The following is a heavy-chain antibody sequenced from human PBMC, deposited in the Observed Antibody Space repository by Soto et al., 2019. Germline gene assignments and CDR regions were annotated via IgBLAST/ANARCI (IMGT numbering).Heavy chain of an antibody. CDR3: ACQYDYGGSG. Sequence: SETLSLTCTVSGGSISSYYWSWIRQPPGKGLEWIGYIHYSGSTNYNPSLKSRVTISLDTSKNQFSLKLTSVTAEDTAVYYCACQYDYGGSGWGQGTLVTVSS. J-gene: IGHJ4*02. V-gene: IGHV4-59*01. CDR1: GGSISSYY. D-gene: IGHD4-17*01. CDR2: IHYSGST.